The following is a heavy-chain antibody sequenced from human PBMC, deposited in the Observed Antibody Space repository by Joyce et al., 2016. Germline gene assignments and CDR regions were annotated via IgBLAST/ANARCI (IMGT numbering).Heavy chain of an antibody. CDR1: GLTLSNYG. CDR3: AKSLTATYSSGWFLDY. D-gene: IGHD6-25*01. J-gene: IGHJ4*02. V-gene: IGHV3-30*18. Sequence: QVQLVESGGGVVQPGRSLRLSCAASGLTLSNYGVHWVRQAPGKGLEWVAVISYDGIYKYYADSVKGRFTISRDKSKNTVFLEMNSLRTEDTAVYYCAKSLTATYSSGWFLDYWGQGTLVTVSS. CDR2: ISYDGIYK.